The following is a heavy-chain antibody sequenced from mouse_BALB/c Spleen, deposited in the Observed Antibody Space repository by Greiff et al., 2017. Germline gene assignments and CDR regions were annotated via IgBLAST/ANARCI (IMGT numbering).Heavy chain of an antibody. D-gene: IGHD2-2*01. CDR3: ARECGYYGYFDV. CDR1: GYSITSGYY. CDR2: ISYDGSN. V-gene: IGHV3-6*02. J-gene: IGHJ1*01. Sequence: DVKLVESGPGLVKPSQSLSLTCSVTGYSITSGYYWNWIRQFPGNKLEWMGYISYDGSNNYNPSLKNRISITRDTSKNQFFLKLNSVTTEDTATYYCARECGYYGYFDVWGAGTTVTVSS.